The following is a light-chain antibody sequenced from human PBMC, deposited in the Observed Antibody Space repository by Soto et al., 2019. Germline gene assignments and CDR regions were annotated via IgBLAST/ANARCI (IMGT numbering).Light chain of an antibody. CDR2: DAF. J-gene: IGKJ1*01. V-gene: IGKV3-11*01. CDR1: QSVSKY. Sequence: EIVLTQSPATLSLSPGERATLSCRASQSVSKYLAWYQQKPGQAPRLLIYDAFNRATGIPARFSGSGSGTDFALTISSLEPEDFAVYHCQQRSNWPRTFGQGTKVDIK. CDR3: QQRSNWPRT.